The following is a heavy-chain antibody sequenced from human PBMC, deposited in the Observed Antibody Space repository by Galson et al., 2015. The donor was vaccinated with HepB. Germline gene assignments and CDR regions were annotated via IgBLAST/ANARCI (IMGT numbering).Heavy chain of an antibody. J-gene: IGHJ4*02. CDR2: TYYRSKWST. CDR3: AKSIHLGRGFDS. CDR1: GASVSGNSVG. D-gene: IGHD7-27*01. Sequence: CAISGASVSGNSVGWHWIRQSPSRGLEWLGRTYYRSKWSTDYAVSVKSRITINPDTSKNKFSLQLNSVTPEDTAVYYCAKSIHLGRGFDSWGQGTLVTVSS. V-gene: IGHV6-1*01.